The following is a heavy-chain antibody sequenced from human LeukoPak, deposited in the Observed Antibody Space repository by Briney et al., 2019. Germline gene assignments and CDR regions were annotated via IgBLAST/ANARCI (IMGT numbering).Heavy chain of an antibody. V-gene: IGHV3-74*01. CDR3: ERAVAARFNY. CDR2: INIDVSST. Sequence: RGSLRLSCAASGFTFSSYWMHWVRQAPAKGLVWVSRINIDVSSTSYADSVKDRFTISRDNAKNTLDPQMNSLRAEDTGVYYWERAVAARFNYWGQGTLVTVSS. J-gene: IGHJ4*02. D-gene: IGHD6-6*01. CDR1: GFTFSSYW.